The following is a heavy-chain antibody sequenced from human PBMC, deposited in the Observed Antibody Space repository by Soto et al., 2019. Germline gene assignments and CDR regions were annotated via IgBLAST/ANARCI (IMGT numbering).Heavy chain of an antibody. D-gene: IGHD6-13*01. CDR1: GFTFSSYG. CDR3: AKDQSSRYEQYYYYGMDV. CDR2: ISYDGSNK. V-gene: IGHV3-30*18. Sequence: AGGSLRLSCAASGFTFSSYGMHWVRQAPGKGLEWVAVISYDGSNKYYADSVKGRFTISRDNSKNTLYLQMNSLRAEDTAVYYCAKDQSSRYEQYYYYGMDVWGQGTTGTVSS. J-gene: IGHJ6*02.